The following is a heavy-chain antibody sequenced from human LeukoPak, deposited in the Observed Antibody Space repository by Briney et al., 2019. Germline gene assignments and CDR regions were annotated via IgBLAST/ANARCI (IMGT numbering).Heavy chain of an antibody. CDR2: IYASGNT. CDR3: ARGRGSSWYYFDS. V-gene: IGHV4-4*07. Sequence: PSETLSLTCTVSGGSISSYHWSWVRQPAGKGLEWIGRIYASGNTNYNPSLKGRVTMTVDTSKNQFSLNLSSVAAADTAVYYCARGRGSSWYYFDSWGQGTLVTVSS. D-gene: IGHD6-13*01. CDR1: GGSISSYH. J-gene: IGHJ4*02.